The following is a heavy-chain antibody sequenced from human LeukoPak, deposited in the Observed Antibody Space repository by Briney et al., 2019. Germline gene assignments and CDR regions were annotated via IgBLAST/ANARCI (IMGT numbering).Heavy chain of an antibody. CDR2: ISSSSSYI. V-gene: IGHV3-21*01. J-gene: IGHJ5*01. Sequence: GGSLRLSCAASGFTFSSYSMNWVRQAPGKGLEWVSSISSSSSYIYYADSVKGRFTISRDNAKNSLYLQMNSLRAEDTAVYYCAREMGGSSSPGWVDSWGQGTLVTVSS. CDR3: AREMGGSSSPGWVDS. D-gene: IGHD6-13*01. CDR1: GFTFSSYS.